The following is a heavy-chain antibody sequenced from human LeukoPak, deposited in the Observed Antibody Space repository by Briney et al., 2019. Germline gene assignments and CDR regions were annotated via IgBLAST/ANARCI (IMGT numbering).Heavy chain of an antibody. D-gene: IGHD6-6*01. Sequence: SETLSLTCTVSGGSITSNYWSWIRQPPGKGLEWIGYTYYSGNTNYNPSLKSRVTISVDTSKNQFSLKLSSVTAADTAVYYCATSIAARPPLYYFDYWGQGTLVTVSS. CDR2: TYYSGNT. CDR1: GGSITSNY. J-gene: IGHJ4*02. V-gene: IGHV4-59*01. CDR3: ATSIAARPPLYYFDY.